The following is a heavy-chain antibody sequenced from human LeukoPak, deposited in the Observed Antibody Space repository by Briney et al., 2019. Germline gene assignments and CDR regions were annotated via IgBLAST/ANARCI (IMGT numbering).Heavy chain of an antibody. Sequence: GGSLRLSCAASGFTFSSYAMHWVRQAPGKGLEWVAVIWYDGSNKYYADSVKGRFTISRDNSKNTLDLQVNSLRAEDTAVYYCGRAMDVWGQGTTVTVSS. V-gene: IGHV3-33*08. CDR2: IWYDGSNK. J-gene: IGHJ6*02. CDR3: GRAMDV. CDR1: GFTFSSYA.